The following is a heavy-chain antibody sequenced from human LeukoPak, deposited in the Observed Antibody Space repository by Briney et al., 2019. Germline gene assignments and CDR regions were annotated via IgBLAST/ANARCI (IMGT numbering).Heavy chain of an antibody. J-gene: IGHJ4*02. CDR2: IYSGGST. V-gene: IGHV3-66*01. CDR3: AKDLGYSSSWPLFDY. D-gene: IGHD6-13*01. Sequence: GGSLRLSCAASGFTVSSNYMSWVRQAPGKGLEWVSVIYSGGSTYYADSVKGRFTISRDNSKNTLYLQMNSLRAEDTAVYYCAKDLGYSSSWPLFDYWGQGTLVTVSS. CDR1: GFTVSSNY.